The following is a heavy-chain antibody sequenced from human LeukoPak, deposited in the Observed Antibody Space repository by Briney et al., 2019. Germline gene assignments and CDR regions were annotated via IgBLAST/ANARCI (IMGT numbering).Heavy chain of an antibody. CDR1: GFTFSNCA. Sequence: GGSLRLSCSASGFTFSNCAMHWVRQAPGKGLEWVAVMWYDGSNTYYVDSVKGRFTISRDNYKNTLNLQMNSLRAEDTAVYYCARDPKLDWNDRRGYRFDPWGQGTLVTVSS. V-gene: IGHV3-33*08. CDR2: MWYDGSNT. J-gene: IGHJ5*02. CDR3: ARDPKLDWNDRRGYRFDP. D-gene: IGHD1-1*01.